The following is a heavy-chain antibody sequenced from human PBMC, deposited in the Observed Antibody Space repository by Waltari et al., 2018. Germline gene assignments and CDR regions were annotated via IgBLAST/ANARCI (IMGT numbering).Heavy chain of an antibody. D-gene: IGHD3-22*01. CDR2: GIPIYGTA. CDR3: ARVGMYYYDSSGYLDY. V-gene: IGHV1-69*01. CDR1: GGTFSSYA. Sequence: QVQLVQSGAEVKKPGSSVKVSCKASGGTFSSYAISWVRQAPGQGLEWMGGGIPIYGTANYAQKFQGRVTITADESTSTAYMELSSLRSEDTAVYYCARVGMYYYDSSGYLDYWGQGTLVTVSS. J-gene: IGHJ4*02.